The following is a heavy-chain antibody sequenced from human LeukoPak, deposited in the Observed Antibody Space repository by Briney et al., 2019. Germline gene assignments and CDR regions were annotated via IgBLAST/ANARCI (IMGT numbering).Heavy chain of an antibody. CDR2: ISGSGGST. V-gene: IGHV3-23*01. D-gene: IGHD4-17*01. J-gene: IGHJ4*02. Sequence: PGGSLRLSCAASGFTFSSYAMHWVRQAPGKGLEWVSAISGSGGSTYYADSVKGRFTISRDNSKNTLYLQMNSLRAEDTAVYYCAKMGMKGYGDYEYYFDYWGQGTLVTVSS. CDR3: AKMGMKGYGDYEYYFDY. CDR1: GFTFSSYA.